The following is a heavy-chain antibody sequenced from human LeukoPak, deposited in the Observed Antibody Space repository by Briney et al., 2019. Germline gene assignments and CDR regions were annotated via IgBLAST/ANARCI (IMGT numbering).Heavy chain of an antibody. CDR3: ARVSDCYDSSGYYMIFDY. V-gene: IGHV1-69*13. D-gene: IGHD3-22*01. Sequence: SVKVSCKASGGTFSSYAISWVRQAPGQGLEWMGGIIPIFGTANYAQKFQGRVTITADESTSTAYMELSSLRSEDTAVYYCARVSDCYDSSGYYMIFDYWGQGTLVTVSS. CDR1: GGTFSSYA. CDR2: IIPIFGTA. J-gene: IGHJ4*02.